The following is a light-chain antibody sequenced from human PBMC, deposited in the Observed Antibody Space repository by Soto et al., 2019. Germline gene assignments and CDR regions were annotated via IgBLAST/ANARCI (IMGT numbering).Light chain of an antibody. V-gene: IGLV2-8*01. CDR3: SSYAGNNNLI. CDR1: INDIGNYNF. CDR2: EIN. J-gene: IGLJ2*01. Sequence: QSALTQPPSASGSPGQSVTISCTGSINDIGNYNFVSWYQQHSGKAPKLLIYEINRRPSGVPDRFSGSRSGNTASLTVSGLHAEDEADYYCSSYAGNNNLIFGGGTKLTVL.